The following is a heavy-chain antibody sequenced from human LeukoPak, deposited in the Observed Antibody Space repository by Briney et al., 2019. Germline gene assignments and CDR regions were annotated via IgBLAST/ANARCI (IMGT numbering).Heavy chain of an antibody. CDR1: GFSLSTSGVG. V-gene: IGHV2-5*02. Sequence: SGPTLVNPTQTLTLTCTFSGFSLSTSGVGVGWIRQPPGKSLEWLALIYWDDDKRYSPSLKSRLTITKDTSKNQVVLTMTNMDPVDTATYYCAHVTVTTRYWYFDLWGRGTLVTVSS. CDR2: IYWDDDK. J-gene: IGHJ2*01. CDR3: AHVTVTTRYWYFDL. D-gene: IGHD4-17*01.